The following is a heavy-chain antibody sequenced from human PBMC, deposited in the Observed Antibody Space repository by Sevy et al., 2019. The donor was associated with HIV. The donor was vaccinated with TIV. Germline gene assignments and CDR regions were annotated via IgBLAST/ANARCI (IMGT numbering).Heavy chain of an antibody. V-gene: IGHV3-33*01. Sequence: GGSLRLSCAASGFTFSSYGMHWVRQAPGKGLEWVAVIWYDGSNKYYSDSVKGRFTISRDNSKNTLYLQMNSLRAEDTAVYYCASVAVSGPEISSDYWGQGTLVTVSS. CDR2: IWYDGSNK. D-gene: IGHD6-19*01. J-gene: IGHJ4*01. CDR3: ASVAVSGPEISSDY. CDR1: GFTFSSYG.